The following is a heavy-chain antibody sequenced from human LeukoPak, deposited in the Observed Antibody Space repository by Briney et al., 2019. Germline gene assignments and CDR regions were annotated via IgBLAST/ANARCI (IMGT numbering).Heavy chain of an antibody. CDR1: GFTFSSYW. Sequence: GGSLRLSCAASGFTFSSYWMSWVRQAPGKGLEWVANVKQDGSEKYYVDSVKGRFTISRDNAKNSLYLQMNSLRAEDTAVYYCARWGYSYGYGAFDIWGQGTMVTVSS. J-gene: IGHJ3*02. V-gene: IGHV3-7*01. CDR3: ARWGYSYGYGAFDI. D-gene: IGHD5-18*01. CDR2: VKQDGSEK.